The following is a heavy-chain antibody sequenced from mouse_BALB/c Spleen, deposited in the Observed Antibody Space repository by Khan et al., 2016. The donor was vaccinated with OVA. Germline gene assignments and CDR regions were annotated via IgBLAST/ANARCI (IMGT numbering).Heavy chain of an antibody. CDR2: FYPGTGSI. Sequence: QVQLKESGGDLVRPGASVKLSCKTSGYIFTSYWIHWVKQWFGQGLEWIARFYPGTGSIYYNENFKDKATLTADISSSTAYMQLGSLTSEDSAVYRCARGSCFGNDFDYWGQGTLVTVSA. J-gene: IGHJ3*01. V-gene: IGHV1S132*01. D-gene: IGHD2-1*01. CDR1: GYIFTSYW. CDR3: ARGSCFGNDFDY.